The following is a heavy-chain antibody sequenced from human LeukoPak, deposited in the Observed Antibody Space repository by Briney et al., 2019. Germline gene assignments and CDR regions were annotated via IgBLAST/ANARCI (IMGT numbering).Heavy chain of an antibody. D-gene: IGHD1-26*01. CDR3: ARATLLREDY. V-gene: IGHV1-8*01. Sequence: ASVKVSCKASGYTFTSYDINWVRQATGQGLEWMGWMNPNSGNTGYAQKLQGRVTITTDTSTSTAYMELRSLRSDDTAVYYCARATLLREDYWGQGTLVTVSS. CDR2: MNPNSGNT. CDR1: GYTFTSYD. J-gene: IGHJ4*02.